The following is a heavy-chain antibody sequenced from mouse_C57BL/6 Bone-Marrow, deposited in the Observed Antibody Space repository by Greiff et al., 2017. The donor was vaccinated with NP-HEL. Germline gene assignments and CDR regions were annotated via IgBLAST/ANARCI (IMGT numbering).Heavy chain of an antibody. J-gene: IGHJ4*01. CDR1: GFSLTSYG. CDR3: ARGGPRYGNSNWDLYAMDY. D-gene: IGHD2-1*01. CDR2: IWSGGST. Sequence: VQLVESGPGLVQPSQCLSITCTVSGFSLTSYGVHWVRQSPGKGLEWLGVIWSGGSTDNNEAFISRLSISKVNSKSQVFFKMNSLQADDTAIYYCARGGPRYGNSNWDLYAMDYWGQGTSVTVSS. V-gene: IGHV2-2*01.